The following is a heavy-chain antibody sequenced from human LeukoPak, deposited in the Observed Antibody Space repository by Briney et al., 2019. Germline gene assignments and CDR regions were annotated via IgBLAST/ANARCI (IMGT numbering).Heavy chain of an antibody. CDR1: GFTFSSYG. CDR2: ISYDGSNK. Sequence: GGSLRLSCAASGFTFSSYGMHWVRQAPGKGLEWVAVISYDGSNKYYADSVKGRFTISRDNSKNTLYLRMNSLRAEDTAVYYCAKDPRSGTLRSYYYGMDVWGQGTTVTVSS. V-gene: IGHV3-30*18. CDR3: AKDPRSGTLRSYYYGMDV. D-gene: IGHD3-3*01. J-gene: IGHJ6*02.